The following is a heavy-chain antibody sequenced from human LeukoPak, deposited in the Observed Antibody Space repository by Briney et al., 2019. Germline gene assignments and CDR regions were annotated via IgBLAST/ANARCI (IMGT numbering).Heavy chain of an antibody. Sequence: SETLSLTCTVSGGSISSYYWGRIRQPPGKGLEWIGTIYYSGSTYYNPSLKSRVTISVDTSKNQFSLKLSSVTAADTAVYYCARRIGYCSSTSCYRRGYYFDYWGQGTLVTVSS. CDR2: IYYSGST. CDR1: GGSISSYY. D-gene: IGHD2-2*01. V-gene: IGHV4-39*01. J-gene: IGHJ4*02. CDR3: ARRIGYCSSTSCYRRGYYFDY.